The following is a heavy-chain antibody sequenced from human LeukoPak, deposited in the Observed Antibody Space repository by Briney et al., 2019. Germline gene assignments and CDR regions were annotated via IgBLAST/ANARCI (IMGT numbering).Heavy chain of an antibody. V-gene: IGHV3-9*01. Sequence: PGGSLRLSCAASGFTFDDYAMHWVRQAPGKGLEWVSGISWNSDRIGYADSVKGRFTISRDNAKNSLYLQMNSLRAEDTALYYCAKGREMTTVTPFDYWGQGTLVTVSS. CDR3: AKGREMTTVTPFDY. CDR2: ISWNSDRI. J-gene: IGHJ4*02. CDR1: GFTFDDYA. D-gene: IGHD4-17*01.